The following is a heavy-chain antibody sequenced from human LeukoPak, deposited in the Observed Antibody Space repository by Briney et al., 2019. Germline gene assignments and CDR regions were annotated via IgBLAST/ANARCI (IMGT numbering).Heavy chain of an antibody. V-gene: IGHV1-2*02. D-gene: IGHD5-24*01. CDR3: ARGGHGHTQNDY. CDR2: INPNTGGT. CDR1: GYSFTVYY. Sequence: ASVKVSCKASGYSFTVYYMHWVRQAPGQGLEWMGWINPNTGGTNYAQSFQGRVTMTRDTSISTSYMELSSLFSDDTALYYCARGGHGHTQNDYWGQGTLVTVSS. J-gene: IGHJ4*02.